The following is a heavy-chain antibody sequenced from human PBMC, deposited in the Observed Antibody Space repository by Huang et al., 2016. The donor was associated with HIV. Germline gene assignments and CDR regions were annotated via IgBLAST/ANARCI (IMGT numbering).Heavy chain of an antibody. D-gene: IGHD6-19*01. Sequence: QVQLRQWGAGLVKPSETLSLTCAVYGGSFSGYYWTWIRQSPGKGLEWIGERNHIGKTKYQPSLKSGVTSSKDTAKKQFSLQLTAGSAADTGVYFCAREKAADSAWYEVYYFDYWGEGALVTVTS. J-gene: IGHJ4*02. V-gene: IGHV4-34*01. CDR1: GGSFSGYY. CDR2: RNHIGKT. CDR3: AREKAADSAWYEVYYFDY.